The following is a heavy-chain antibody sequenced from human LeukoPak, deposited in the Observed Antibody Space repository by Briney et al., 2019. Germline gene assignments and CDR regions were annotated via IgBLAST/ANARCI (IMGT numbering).Heavy chain of an antibody. J-gene: IGHJ6*03. D-gene: IGHD5-12*01. CDR2: ISGSGGST. Sequence: GGSLRLSCAASGFTFSSYAMSWVRQAPGKGLEWVSAISGSGGSTYYADSVKGRFTISRDNSKNTLYLQMNSLRAEDTAVYYCAKGYDDYYYYYMDVWGKGTTVTVSS. V-gene: IGHV3-23*01. CDR1: GFTFSSYA. CDR3: AKGYDDYYYYYMDV.